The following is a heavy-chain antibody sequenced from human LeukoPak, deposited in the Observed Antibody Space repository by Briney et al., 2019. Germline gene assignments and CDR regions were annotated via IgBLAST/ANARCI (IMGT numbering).Heavy chain of an antibody. J-gene: IGHJ4*02. D-gene: IGHD2-15*01. CDR3: AKDRGYCSGGDCYSDY. Sequence: GGSLRLSCAASGFTFSSYAMTWVRQAPGKGLEWVSVISGSGGSIYHADSVRGRFTISRDNSKSTLYLQMNSLRAEDTAIYYCAKDRGYCSGGDCYSDYWGQGTLVTVSS. V-gene: IGHV3-23*01. CDR1: GFTFSSYA. CDR2: ISGSGGSI.